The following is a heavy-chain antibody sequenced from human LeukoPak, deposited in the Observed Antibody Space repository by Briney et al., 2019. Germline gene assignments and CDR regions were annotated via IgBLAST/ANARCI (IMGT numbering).Heavy chain of an antibody. CDR2: INSDGSST. D-gene: IGHD6-19*01. CDR1: GFTFSSYW. CDR3: ARGPPARSSYWYFDL. J-gene: IGHJ2*01. Sequence: QTGGSLRLSCAASGFTFSSYWVHWVRQAPGKGLVWVSPINSDGSSTSYADSVKGRFTISRDDAKNSLYVQMNSLRAEDTAMYYCARGPPARSSYWYFDLWGRGTLVTVSS. V-gene: IGHV3-74*01.